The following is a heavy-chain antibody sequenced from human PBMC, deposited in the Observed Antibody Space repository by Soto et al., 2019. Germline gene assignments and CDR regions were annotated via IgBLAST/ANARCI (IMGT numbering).Heavy chain of an antibody. Sequence: GESLKISCRGSGYDFNTNWFGWVRQLPGRGLEWVGIMYPGDSDTRYNPSLQGHVTLSVDVTVSTAFLQWRSLETSDTGMYFCARLPRDCNKTSCYYADHWGQGTQVTAPQ. CDR1: GYDFNTNW. D-gene: IGHD3-3*01. CDR2: MYPGDSDT. CDR3: ARLPRDCNKTSCYYADH. V-gene: IGHV5-51*01. J-gene: IGHJ4*02.